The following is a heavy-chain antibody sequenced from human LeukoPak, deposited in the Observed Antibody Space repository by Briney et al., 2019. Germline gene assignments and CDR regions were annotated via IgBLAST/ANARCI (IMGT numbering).Heavy chain of an antibody. CDR3: AKERAEYDFWSGFDY. J-gene: IGHJ4*02. Sequence: GGSLRLSCAASGFTFSSYGMHWVRQAPGKGLEWVAVISYDGSNKYYVDSVKGRFTISRDNSKNTLYLQMNSLRAEDTAVYYCAKERAEYDFWSGFDYWGQGTLVTVSS. CDR2: ISYDGSNK. V-gene: IGHV3-30*18. CDR1: GFTFSSYG. D-gene: IGHD3-3*01.